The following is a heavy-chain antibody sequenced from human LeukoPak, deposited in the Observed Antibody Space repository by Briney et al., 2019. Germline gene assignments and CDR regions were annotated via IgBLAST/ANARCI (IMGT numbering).Heavy chain of an antibody. CDR3: AKGDVFTGVFYYYGMDV. V-gene: IGHV3-23*01. Sequence: GGSLRLSCAASGFTFSNFAMSWVRQAPGKGLEWVSVIRGNGSSVTSGRTDYADSVKGRFTISRDNSKNTLYLQMNSLRAEDTAVYYCAKGDVFTGVFYYYGMDVWGQGTTVTVSS. CDR1: GFTFSNFA. CDR2: IRGNGSSVTSGRT. J-gene: IGHJ6*02. D-gene: IGHD3-9*01.